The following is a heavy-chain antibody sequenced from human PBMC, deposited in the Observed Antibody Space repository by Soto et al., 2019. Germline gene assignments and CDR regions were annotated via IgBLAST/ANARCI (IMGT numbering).Heavy chain of an antibody. Sequence: QVHLVQSGAEVKKPGAPGKVSCRAFGYIFINYYLPWVRQAPGQGLEWIGIINPNGGRTNYAQKFRGRVTMARDTSTSTVYMDLSSLRSDDTAVYYCARDLAAADYWGQGTLVTVSS. D-gene: IGHD6-13*01. J-gene: IGHJ4*02. CDR3: ARDLAAADY. CDR1: GYIFINYY. V-gene: IGHV1-46*01. CDR2: INPNGGRT.